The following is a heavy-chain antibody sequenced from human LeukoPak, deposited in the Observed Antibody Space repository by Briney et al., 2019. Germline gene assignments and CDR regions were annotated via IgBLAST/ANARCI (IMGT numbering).Heavy chain of an antibody. Sequence: ASVKVSCKTSGYSFTDYYMHWVRQAPGQGLEWMGWISPNSGGTSSAQRFRGRVTMTRDTSITTVYMEVSWLTSDDTAIYYCARADRLDGGPYLIGPWGQGTLVTVSS. J-gene: IGHJ5*02. CDR3: ARADRLDGGPYLIGP. V-gene: IGHV1-2*02. CDR2: ISPNSGGT. CDR1: GYSFTDYY. D-gene: IGHD2-21*01.